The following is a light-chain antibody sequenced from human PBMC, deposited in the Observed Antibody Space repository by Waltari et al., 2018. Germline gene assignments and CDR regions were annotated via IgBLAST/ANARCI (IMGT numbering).Light chain of an antibody. V-gene: IGKV3-11*01. J-gene: IGKJ4*01. Sequence: EIVLTQSPAILSLSPGERASLSCRASQSVTNYLAWHQQKPGQAPRLLIYDTSNRATGIPARFSGSGFGTDFTLTISSLEPEDFAVYYCQQRRDWPLTFGGGTKVEIK. CDR1: QSVTNY. CDR3: QQRRDWPLT. CDR2: DTS.